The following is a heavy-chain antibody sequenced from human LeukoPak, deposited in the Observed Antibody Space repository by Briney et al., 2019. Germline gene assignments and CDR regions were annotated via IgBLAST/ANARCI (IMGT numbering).Heavy chain of an antibody. Sequence: KPSETLSRTCTVSGGSISSYYWTWIRQPPGKGLEWIGYIYYTGATSYNPSLKSRVTISVDTSKKQFSLKLTSVTAADTAVYYCARYGGSGWVIDNWGQGTLVTVSS. CDR2: IYYTGAT. V-gene: IGHV4-59*08. CDR3: ARYGGSGWVIDN. J-gene: IGHJ4*02. CDR1: GGSISSYY. D-gene: IGHD6-19*01.